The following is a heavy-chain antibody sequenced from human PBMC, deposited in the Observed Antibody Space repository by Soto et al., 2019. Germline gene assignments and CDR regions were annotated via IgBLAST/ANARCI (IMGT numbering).Heavy chain of an antibody. CDR1: GFTFSSYG. J-gene: IGHJ6*02. V-gene: IGHV3-30*18. D-gene: IGHD6-19*01. CDR2: ISYDGSNK. CDR3: AKDEVEWLVPMDV. Sequence: QVQLVESGGGVVQPGRSLRLSCAASGFTFSSYGMHWVRQAPGKGLEWVAVISYDGSNKYYADSVKGRFTISRDNSKNTLYLQMNSLRAEDTAVYYCAKDEVEWLVPMDVWGQGTTVTVSS.